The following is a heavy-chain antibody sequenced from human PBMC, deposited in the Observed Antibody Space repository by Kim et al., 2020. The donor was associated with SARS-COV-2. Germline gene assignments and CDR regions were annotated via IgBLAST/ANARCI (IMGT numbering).Heavy chain of an antibody. CDR3: AARAYSSSWYNWFDP. J-gene: IGHJ5*02. D-gene: IGHD6-13*01. Sequence: DSVKGRFTISRDNAKSSLYLQMNSLRGEDTAVYYGAARAYSSSWYNWFDPWGQGTLVTVSS. V-gene: IGHV3-11*03.